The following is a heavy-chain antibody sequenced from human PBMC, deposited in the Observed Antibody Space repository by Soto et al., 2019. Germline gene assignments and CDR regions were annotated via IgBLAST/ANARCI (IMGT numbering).Heavy chain of an antibody. V-gene: IGHV3-11*04. D-gene: IGHD3-22*01. J-gene: IGHJ6*02. CDR3: ARFYYDSSGYLPSPYYYYYGMDV. CDR2: ISTSGSTT. Sequence: PGGSLRLSCGASGFTFRNYYMSWIRQAPGEGLEWVAYISTSGSTTSYADSVKGLFTISRDNAKNSLYLQMNSLRAEDTAVYYCARFYYDSSGYLPSPYYYYYGMDVWGQGTTVTVSS. CDR1: GFTFRNYY.